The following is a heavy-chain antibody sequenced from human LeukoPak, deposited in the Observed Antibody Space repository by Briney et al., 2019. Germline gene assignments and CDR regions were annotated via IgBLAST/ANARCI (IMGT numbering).Heavy chain of an antibody. J-gene: IGHJ6*02. CDR3: ATDYRTAIQYGMDV. CDR1: GYTLTELS. V-gene: IGHV1-24*01. Sequence: ASVKVSCKVSGYTLTELSMHWVRQAPGKGLEWMGGFDPEDGETIYAQKFQGRVTMTEDTSTDTAYMELSSLRSEDTAVYYCATDYRTAIQYGMDVWGQGTTVTVSS. D-gene: IGHD2-21*02. CDR2: FDPEDGET.